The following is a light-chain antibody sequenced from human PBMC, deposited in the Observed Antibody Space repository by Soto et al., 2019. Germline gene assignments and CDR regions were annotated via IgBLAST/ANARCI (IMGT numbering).Light chain of an antibody. CDR3: QKYESDPFT. CDR2: GAS. J-gene: IGKJ3*01. Sequence: DIQMTQSLSSLSASVGDRVTITCRASQGISNYLAWYQQKPGEVPELLIYGASTLQSGVPSRFSGSGSGTDFTLSISSLQPEDVATYYCQKYESDPFTFGPGTKVEVK. CDR1: QGISNY. V-gene: IGKV1-27*01.